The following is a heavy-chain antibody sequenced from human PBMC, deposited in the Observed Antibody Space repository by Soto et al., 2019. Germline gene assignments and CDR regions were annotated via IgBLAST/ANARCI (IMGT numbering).Heavy chain of an antibody. J-gene: IGHJ5*02. D-gene: IGHD3-22*01. V-gene: IGHV4-59*01. Sequence: PSETLSLTCTVSGGSFSSYYWSWIRQPPGKGLEWIGYIYYSGSTNYNPSLKSRVTISVDTSKNQFSLKLSSVTAADTAVYYCARGVVGYDSSGYMNWFDPWGQGTLVTVSS. CDR2: IYYSGST. CDR1: GGSFSSYY. CDR3: ARGVVGYDSSGYMNWFDP.